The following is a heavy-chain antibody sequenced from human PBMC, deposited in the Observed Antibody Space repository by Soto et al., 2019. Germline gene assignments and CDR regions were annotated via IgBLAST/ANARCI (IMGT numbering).Heavy chain of an antibody. D-gene: IGHD6-13*01. V-gene: IGHV5-51*01. J-gene: IGHJ6*02. CDR2: IYPEDSET. Sequence: CKGSGYSFTNYWIGWVRQMPGKDLEWIGIIYPEDSETRYSPSFQGHVTISADKSISTAYLQWSSLKASDTAMYYCARHGIAAAGTVYYYYYGMDVWGQGTTVTVSS. CDR3: ARHGIAAAGTVYYYYYGMDV. CDR1: GYSFTNYW.